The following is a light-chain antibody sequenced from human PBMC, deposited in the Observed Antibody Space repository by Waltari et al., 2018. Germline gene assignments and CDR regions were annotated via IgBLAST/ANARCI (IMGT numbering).Light chain of an antibody. Sequence: QSALTQPASVSVSTGQSLTIPCPGTSSDVGAYTYVSCYQHHPGKAPKLMIFDVSNRPSGVSTRFSGSKSGNTASLTISGLQAEDEADYYCSSYISSSTLEVFGGGTSLTVL. CDR2: DVS. CDR1: SSDVGAYTY. V-gene: IGLV2-14*03. CDR3: SSYISSSTLEV. J-gene: IGLJ2*01.